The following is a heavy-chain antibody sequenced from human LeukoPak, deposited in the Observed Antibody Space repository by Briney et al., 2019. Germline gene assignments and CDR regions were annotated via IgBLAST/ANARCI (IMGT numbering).Heavy chain of an antibody. J-gene: IGHJ6*02. V-gene: IGHV3-30*18. CDR1: GFTFSSYG. D-gene: IGHD3-10*01. Sequence: GGSLRLSCAASGFTFSSYGMHWVRQAPGKGLEWVAVISYDGSNKYYADSVKGRFTISRDNSKNTLYLQMNSLRAEDTAVYYCAKDSGYYYYGMDVWGQGTTVTASS. CDR2: ISYDGSNK. CDR3: AKDSGYYYYGMDV.